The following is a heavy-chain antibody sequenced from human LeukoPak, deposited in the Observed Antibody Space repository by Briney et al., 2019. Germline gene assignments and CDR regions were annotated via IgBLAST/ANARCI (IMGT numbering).Heavy chain of an antibody. V-gene: IGHV3-74*01. Sequence: GGSLRLSCAASGFTFSSYWMHWVRQAPGKGLVWVSRINSDGSSTSYADSVKGRFTISRDNAKNTLYLQMNSLRAGDTAVYYCARVDYGDYAPRGFDYWGQGTLVTVSS. J-gene: IGHJ4*02. CDR2: INSDGSST. D-gene: IGHD4-17*01. CDR3: ARVDYGDYAPRGFDY. CDR1: GFTFSSYW.